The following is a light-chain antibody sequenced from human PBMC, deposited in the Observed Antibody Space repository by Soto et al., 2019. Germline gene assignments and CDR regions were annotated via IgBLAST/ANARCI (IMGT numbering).Light chain of an antibody. CDR3: QQSHSTPWT. Sequence: DIQMTQSPSSLSASVGDRVTITCRASQTITTYLNWYQQKPGEAPHLLIYGASTLPSGVPSRFTGSGSGTDFTLTINNLQPEDFATYHCQQSHSTPWTFGPGTKVEIK. J-gene: IGKJ1*01. CDR2: GAS. V-gene: IGKV1-39*01. CDR1: QTITTY.